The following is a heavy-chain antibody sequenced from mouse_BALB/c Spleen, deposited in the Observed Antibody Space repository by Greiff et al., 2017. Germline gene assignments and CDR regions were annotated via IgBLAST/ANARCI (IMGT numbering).Heavy chain of an antibody. CDR2: INPSNGRT. V-gene: IGHV1S81*02. J-gene: IGHJ1*01. D-gene: IGHD2-3*01. CDR1: GYTFTSYW. Sequence: VQLQQPGAELVKPGASVKLSCKASGYTFTSYWMHWVKQRPGQGLEWIGEINPSNGRTNYNEKFKSKATLTVDKSSSTAYMQLSSLTSEDSAVYYCARAGYYPYFDVWGAGTTVTVSS. CDR3: ARAGYYPYFDV.